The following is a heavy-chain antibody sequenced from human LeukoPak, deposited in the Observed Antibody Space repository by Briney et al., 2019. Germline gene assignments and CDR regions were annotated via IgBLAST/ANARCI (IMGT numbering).Heavy chain of an antibody. V-gene: IGHV4-59*01. D-gene: IGHD6-13*01. J-gene: IGHJ6*02. CDR2: IYYSGGT. CDR3: ARGHSSSWFFPYGMDV. CDR1: GGSISSYY. Sequence: NPSETLSLTCTVSGGSISSYYWSWIRQPPAKGLEWIGGIYYSGGTNYNPSLKSRVTISVDTSKNQFSLQLSSVTAADTAVYYCARGHSSSWFFPYGMDVWGQGTTVTVSS.